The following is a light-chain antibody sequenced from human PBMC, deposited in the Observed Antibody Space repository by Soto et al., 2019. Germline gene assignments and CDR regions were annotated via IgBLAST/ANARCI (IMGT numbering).Light chain of an antibody. CDR2: EVS. Sequence: QSALTQPASVSGSPGQSITISCTGTSSDVGGYNYVSWYQQHPGKAPKLMIYEVSNRPSGVSNRLSGSQSVNTASLTISGLQAEDEADYYCSSYTSSSTLVFGTGTKLTVL. CDR1: SSDVGGYNY. J-gene: IGLJ1*01. V-gene: IGLV2-14*01. CDR3: SSYTSSSTLV.